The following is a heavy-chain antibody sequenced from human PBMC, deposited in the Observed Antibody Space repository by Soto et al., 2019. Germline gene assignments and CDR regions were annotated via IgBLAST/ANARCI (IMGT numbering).Heavy chain of an antibody. Sequence: ASVKVSCKGSGYSFTSYWISWVRQMPGKGLEWMGRIDPSDSYTNYSPSFQAHVTISADKSISTAYLQWSSLKASDTAMYYCARGCSSTSCYSRSTYGMDVWGQGTTVTVSS. D-gene: IGHD2-2*01. CDR2: IDPSDSYT. J-gene: IGHJ6*02. CDR3: ARGCSSTSCYSRSTYGMDV. V-gene: IGHV5-10-1*01. CDR1: GYSFTSYW.